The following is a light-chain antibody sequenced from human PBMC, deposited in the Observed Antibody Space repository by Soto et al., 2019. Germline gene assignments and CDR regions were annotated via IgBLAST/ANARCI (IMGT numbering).Light chain of an antibody. Sequence: EIVMTQSPATLSVSPGGRAILSCRASQSVSFKLAWYQQKPGQAPRLLIYGASTRATGIPARFSGSGSGTEFTLTITSLQSEDFAVYYCQQYDNWPIFTFGPGTKVDIK. CDR1: QSVSFK. CDR3: QQYDNWPIFT. CDR2: GAS. J-gene: IGKJ3*01. V-gene: IGKV3-15*01.